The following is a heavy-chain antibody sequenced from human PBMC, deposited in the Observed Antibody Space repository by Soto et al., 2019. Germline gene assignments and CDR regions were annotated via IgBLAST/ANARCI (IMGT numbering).Heavy chain of an antibody. Sequence: EMQLVESGGGLVQPGGSLRLSCAASGFTFSTYSMNWVRQAPGKGLEWISYITSSSTTIFYADSVKGRFTISRDNAKNSLYLQMNSLRDEDTSVYYCARDNGIAVSFDPWGQGTLVTVSS. CDR1: GFTFSTYS. J-gene: IGHJ5*02. V-gene: IGHV3-48*02. CDR3: ARDNGIAVSFDP. D-gene: IGHD6-19*01. CDR2: ITSSSTTI.